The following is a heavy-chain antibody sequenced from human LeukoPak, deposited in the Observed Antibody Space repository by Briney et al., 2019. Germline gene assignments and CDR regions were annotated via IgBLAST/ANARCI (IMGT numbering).Heavy chain of an antibody. J-gene: IGHJ4*02. CDR1: GFTFSRFG. Sequence: PGGSLRLSCAASGFTFSRFGMHWVRQAPGKGLEWVAVIWYDGSNKQYAGSVKGRFTISRDNSKNTLYLQMNSLRAEDTAVYYCARERVEDRSNGVCYWLCDDWGQGALVTVFS. CDR2: IWYDGSNK. V-gene: IGHV3-33*01. CDR3: ARERVEDRSNGVCYWLCDD. D-gene: IGHD2-8*01.